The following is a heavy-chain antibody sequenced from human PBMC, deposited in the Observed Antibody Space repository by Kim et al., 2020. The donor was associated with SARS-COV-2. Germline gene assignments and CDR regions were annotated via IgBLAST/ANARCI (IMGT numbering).Heavy chain of an antibody. Sequence: ASVKVSCKASGYTFTNYAVNWVRQAPGQGLEWMGWINTNTGNPTYAQGFTGRFLFSLDTSVSTAYLQISSLKAEDTAVYYCARDGPGSSEGDFDYWGQGTLVTVSS. J-gene: IGHJ4*02. CDR1: GYTFTNYA. V-gene: IGHV7-4-1*02. CDR3: ARDGPGSSEGDFDY. CDR2: INTNTGNP. D-gene: IGHD3-10*01.